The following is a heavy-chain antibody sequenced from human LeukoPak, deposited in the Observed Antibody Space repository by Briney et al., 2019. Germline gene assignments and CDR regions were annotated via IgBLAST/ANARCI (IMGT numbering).Heavy chain of an antibody. CDR1: GFTFSRYS. Sequence: GGSLRLSCAASGFTFSRYSMNWVRQAPGRGLEWVSSISSSSSYIYYADSLKGRFTISRDNAKNSLYLQMNSLRAEDTAVYYCARPLGYSNYEGDFDYWGQGTLVTVSS. CDR2: ISSSSSYI. D-gene: IGHD4-11*01. J-gene: IGHJ4*02. CDR3: ARPLGYSNYEGDFDY. V-gene: IGHV3-21*04.